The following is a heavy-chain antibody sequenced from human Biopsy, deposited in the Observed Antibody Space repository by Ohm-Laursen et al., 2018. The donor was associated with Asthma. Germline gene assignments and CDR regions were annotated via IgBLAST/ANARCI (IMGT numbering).Heavy chain of an antibody. J-gene: IGHJ5*02. CDR2: IHYSGST. V-gene: IGHV4-30-4*01. D-gene: IGHD6-19*01. Sequence: SQTLSLTCPVSGASIKTDDHYWSWLRQPPGKGLEWFGFIHYSGSTSYNPSLKGGVTISVDTSKNQFSLKLSSVTAAGTAVYYCARASVAASSNWFDPWGQGTLVTVSS. CDR3: ARASVAASSNWFDP. CDR1: GASIKTDDHY.